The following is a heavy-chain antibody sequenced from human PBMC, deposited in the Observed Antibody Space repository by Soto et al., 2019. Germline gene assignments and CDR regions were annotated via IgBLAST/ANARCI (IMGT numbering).Heavy chain of an antibody. J-gene: IGHJ4*02. Sequence: SQTLSLTCAISGDSVSSNSAAWNWIRQSPSRGLEWLGRTYYRSKWYNDYAVSVKSRITINPDTSKNQFSLQLSSVTAADTAVYYCVNAGGNEQYYFDYWGQGTLVTVSS. CDR3: VNAGGNEQYYFDY. D-gene: IGHD2-15*01. CDR2: TYYRSKWYN. CDR1: GDSVSSNSAA. V-gene: IGHV6-1*01.